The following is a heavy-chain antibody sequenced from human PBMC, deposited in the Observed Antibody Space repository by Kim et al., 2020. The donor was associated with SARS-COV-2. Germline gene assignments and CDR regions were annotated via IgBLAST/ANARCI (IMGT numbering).Heavy chain of an antibody. Sequence: KGRFTIYRDNSKNTLYLQMNSLRAEDTAVYYCAKDGLRQDIVVVVAQPYWGQGTLVTVSS. V-gene: IGHV3-23*01. CDR3: AKDGLRQDIVVVVAQPY. D-gene: IGHD2-15*01. J-gene: IGHJ4*02.